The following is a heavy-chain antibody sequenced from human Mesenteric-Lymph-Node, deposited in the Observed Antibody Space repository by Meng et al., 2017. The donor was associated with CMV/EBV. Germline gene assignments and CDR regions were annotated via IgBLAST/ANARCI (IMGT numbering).Heavy chain of an antibody. J-gene: IGHJ4*02. CDR1: GFTFSRYA. CDR2: ISYDGGTK. V-gene: IGHV3-30-3*01. CDR3: SRNYISGSIDY. D-gene: IGHD3-10*01. Sequence: GESLKISCADSGFTFSRYAIHWVRQAPGKGLEWVALISYDGGTKNYADSVKGRLTISRDNSKNTLYLQMNSLRAEDTALYYCSRNYISGSIDYWGQGTLVTVSS.